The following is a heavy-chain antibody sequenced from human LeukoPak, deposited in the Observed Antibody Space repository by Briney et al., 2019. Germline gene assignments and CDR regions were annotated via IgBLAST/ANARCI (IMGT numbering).Heavy chain of an antibody. V-gene: IGHV3-15*01. CDR3: TIVYTPMEQAFDY. Sequence: GGSLRLSCAGSGFTFSNARMSWVRQAPGKGLEGVGRIKSKTDGGTTDYAAPVKGRFTISRDDSKNTLYLQMNSLKTEDTAVYFCTIVYTPMEQAFDYWGQGTLVTVSS. J-gene: IGHJ4*02. CDR2: IKSKTDGGTT. CDR1: GFTFSNAR. D-gene: IGHD5-18*01.